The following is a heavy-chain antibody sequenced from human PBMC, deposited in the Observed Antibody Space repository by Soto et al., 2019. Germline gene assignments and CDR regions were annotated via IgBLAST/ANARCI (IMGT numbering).Heavy chain of an antibody. CDR1: GFSLSTSGVG. D-gene: IGHD3-22*01. J-gene: IGHJ4*02. Sequence: SGPTLVNPTQTLTLTCTFSGFSLSTSGVGVGWIRQPPGKALEWLALIYWDDDKRYSPSLKSRLTITKDTSKNQVVLTMTNMDPVDTATYYCAHWVYDSSGYYYAYDYWGQGXLVTVYS. CDR2: IYWDDDK. V-gene: IGHV2-5*02. CDR3: AHWVYDSSGYYYAYDY.